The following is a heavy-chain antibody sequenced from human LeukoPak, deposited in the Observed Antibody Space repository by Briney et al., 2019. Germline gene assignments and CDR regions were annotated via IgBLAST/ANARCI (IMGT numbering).Heavy chain of an antibody. V-gene: IGHV4-4*07. J-gene: IGHJ3*01. CDR2: IYTSGST. CDR1: GDSISSYY. D-gene: IGHD4-17*01. Sequence: SETLSLTCTVSGDSISSYYWSWLRQPAGKGLEWIGRIYTSGSTNYNPSLRSRVSISVDKSKNQFSLKLSSVTAADTAVHYCARGDTTVTTSIFTFDFWGQGTMVTVSS. CDR3: ARGDTTVTTSIFTFDF.